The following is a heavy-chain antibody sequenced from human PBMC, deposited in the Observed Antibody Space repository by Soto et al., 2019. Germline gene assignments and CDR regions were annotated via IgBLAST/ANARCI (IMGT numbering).Heavy chain of an antibody. J-gene: IGHJ3*02. CDR3: AKPGRKQWLVQDAFDI. CDR1: GFTFSSYG. D-gene: IGHD6-19*01. Sequence: GGSLRLSCAASGFTFSSYGMHWVRQAPGKGLEWVAVISYDGSNKYYADSVKGRFTISRDNSKNTLYLQMNSLRAEDTAVYYCAKPGRKQWLVQDAFDIWGQGTMVTVSS. CDR2: ISYDGSNK. V-gene: IGHV3-30*18.